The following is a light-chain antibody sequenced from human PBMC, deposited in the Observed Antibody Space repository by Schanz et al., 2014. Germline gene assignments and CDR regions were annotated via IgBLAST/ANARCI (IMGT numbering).Light chain of an antibody. V-gene: IGLV2-23*02. J-gene: IGLJ3*02. Sequence: QSALTQPASVSGSPGQSITISCTGTSSDVGSYNYVSWYQQHPGKAPKLMIFEVNKRASGVPDRFSGSKSGNTASLTISGLQAEDEADYYCCSYAGSSAFWVFGGGTKLTVL. CDR3: CSYAGSSAFWV. CDR2: EVN. CDR1: SSDVGSYNY.